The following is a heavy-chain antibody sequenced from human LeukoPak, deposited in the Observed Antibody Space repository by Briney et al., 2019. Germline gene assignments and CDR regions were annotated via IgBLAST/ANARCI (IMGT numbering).Heavy chain of an antibody. J-gene: IGHJ4*02. D-gene: IGHD4-23*01. Sequence: ASVKVSCKASGYTFTGYYMHWVRQAPGQGLEWMGRINPNSGGTNYAQKFQGRVTMTRDTSISTAYMELSRLRSDDTAAYYCARLFYGGNSSDYWGQGTLDTVSS. V-gene: IGHV1-2*06. CDR2: INPNSGGT. CDR1: GYTFTGYY. CDR3: ARLFYGGNSSDY.